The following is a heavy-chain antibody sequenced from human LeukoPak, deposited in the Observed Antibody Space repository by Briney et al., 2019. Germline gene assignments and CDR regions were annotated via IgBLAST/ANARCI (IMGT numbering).Heavy chain of an antibody. CDR3: PREGDSLLDI. J-gene: IGHJ3*02. CDR1: GCTFSSYA. V-gene: IGHV1-69*13. CDR2: IMPFLCTA. D-gene: IGHD3-22*01. Sequence: SVKVSRQSSGCTFSSYAIRWVRPAPGQGLEWMGGIMPFLCTANYAQKLRGRVTITADESPSTVYMAANSLRSDDTAVYYLPREGDSLLDIWGKGTMVTVSS.